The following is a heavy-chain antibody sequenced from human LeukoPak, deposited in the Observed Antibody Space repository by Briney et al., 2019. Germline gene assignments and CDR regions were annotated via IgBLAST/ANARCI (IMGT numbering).Heavy chain of an antibody. Sequence: GGSLRLSCAASGFIFSNYGMHWVRQAPDKGLYWVAFIQYDGRNEYYEDSVKGRFTISRDNSKNTLHLQMNSLRAEDTAVYYCAKDSSFGGFDPWGQGTLVTVSS. D-gene: IGHD2-2*01. J-gene: IGHJ5*02. CDR1: GFIFSNYG. CDR2: IQYDGRNE. CDR3: AKDSSFGGFDP. V-gene: IGHV3-30*02.